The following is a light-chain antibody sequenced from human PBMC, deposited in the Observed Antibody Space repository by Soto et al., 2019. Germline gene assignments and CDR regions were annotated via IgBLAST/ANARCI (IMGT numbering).Light chain of an antibody. CDR3: QSYDSSLDVV. CDR2: GNS. Sequence: QSVLTQPPSVSGATGQRVTISCTGSSSNIWAGYDVHWYQQLPGTAPKLLIYGNSNRPSGVPDRFSGSKSGTSASLAITGLQAEDEADYYCQSYDSSLDVVFGGGTKLTVL. J-gene: IGLJ2*01. CDR1: SSNIWAGYD. V-gene: IGLV1-40*01.